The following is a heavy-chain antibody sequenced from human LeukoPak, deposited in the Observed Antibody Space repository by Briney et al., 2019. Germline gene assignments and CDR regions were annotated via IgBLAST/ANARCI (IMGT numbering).Heavy chain of an antibody. CDR2: ISSSSSYI. D-gene: IGHD6-19*01. Sequence: PGRSLRLSCAASGFTFSSYSMNWVRQAPGKGLEWVSSISSSSSYIYYADSVKGRFTISRDNAKNSLYLQMNSLRAEDTAVYYCAISGADAFDIWGQGTMVTVSS. J-gene: IGHJ3*02. V-gene: IGHV3-21*01. CDR3: AISGADAFDI. CDR1: GFTFSSYS.